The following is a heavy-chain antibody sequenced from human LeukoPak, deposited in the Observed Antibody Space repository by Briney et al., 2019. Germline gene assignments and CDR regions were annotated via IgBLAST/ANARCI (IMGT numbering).Heavy chain of an antibody. D-gene: IGHD6-19*01. CDR3: ARGLLSSGWYGSYYYYYGMDV. CDR2: NT. Sequence: NTGYAQKFQGRVTMTRNTSISTAYMELSSLRSEDTAVYYCARGLLSSGWYGSYYYYYGMDVWGQGTTVTVSS. J-gene: IGHJ6*02. V-gene: IGHV1-8*01.